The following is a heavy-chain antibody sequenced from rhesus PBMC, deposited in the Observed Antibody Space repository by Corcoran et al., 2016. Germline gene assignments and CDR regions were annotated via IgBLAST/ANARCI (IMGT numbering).Heavy chain of an antibody. J-gene: IGHJ2*01. CDR2: IYGSGGSN. Sequence: QVQLQESGPGLVKPSETLSLTCAVSGYSISSGYYWGWIRQPPGKGLEWIGSIYGSGGSNYLNPSLRSRVTLAVEPSKAQFSLKLSSVTAADTAVYYCARVGSSWSEWDTVGTEWYFDLWGPGTPITISS. CDR1: GYSISSGYY. CDR3: ARVGSSWSEWDTVGTEWYFDL. V-gene: IGHV4S14*01. D-gene: IGHD5-42*01.